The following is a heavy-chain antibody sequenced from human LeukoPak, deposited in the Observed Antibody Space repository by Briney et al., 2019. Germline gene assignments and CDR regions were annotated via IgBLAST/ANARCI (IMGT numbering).Heavy chain of an antibody. Sequence: GGSLRLSCAASGFTFSSYGMHWVRQAPGKGLEWVAFIRYDGSNKYYADSVKGRFTISRDNSKNTLYLQMNSLGAEDTAVYYCAKNHSSSRPFDYWGQGTLVTVSS. CDR2: IRYDGSNK. CDR3: AKNHSSSRPFDY. D-gene: IGHD6-13*01. J-gene: IGHJ4*02. V-gene: IGHV3-30*02. CDR1: GFTFSSYG.